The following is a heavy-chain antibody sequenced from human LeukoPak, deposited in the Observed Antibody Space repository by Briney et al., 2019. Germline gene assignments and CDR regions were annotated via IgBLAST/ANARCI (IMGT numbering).Heavy chain of an antibody. D-gene: IGHD3-22*01. CDR2: IKSDGSSP. Sequence: GGSLRLSCAASGFTFSSYWMHWVRQAPGKGLVWVSRIKSDGSSPTYADSVRGRFTISRDNAKNSLYLQMNRLRDEDTAVYYCARVDFHYDSSGYVGEYFQHWGQGTLVTVSS. CDR1: GFTFSSYW. J-gene: IGHJ1*01. CDR3: ARVDFHYDSSGYVGEYFQH. V-gene: IGHV3-74*01.